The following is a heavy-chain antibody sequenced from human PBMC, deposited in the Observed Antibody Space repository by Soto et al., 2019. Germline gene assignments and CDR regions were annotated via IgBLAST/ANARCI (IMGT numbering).Heavy chain of an antibody. Sequence: QAQLVQSGAEMKKPGASVKVSCKAAGYTFSTYTMNWVRQAPGQSLEWMGWINAGSGNTKYSQNFQGRVSITRDTSARTVYMELTGLKSEDTAMYYCARDTDTLGPRANDALDIWGQGTMVTVSS. CDR3: ARDTDTLGPRANDALDI. D-gene: IGHD5-18*01. CDR2: INAGSGNT. V-gene: IGHV1-3*01. J-gene: IGHJ3*02. CDR1: GYTFSTYT.